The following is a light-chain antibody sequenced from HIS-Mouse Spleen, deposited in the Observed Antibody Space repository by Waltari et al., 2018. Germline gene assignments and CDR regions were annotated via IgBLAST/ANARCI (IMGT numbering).Light chain of an antibody. J-gene: IGKJ1*01. Sequence: AIWMTQSPSLLSASTGDRVTIICRMIQGISSYLAWYQQKPGKAPELLIYAASTLQSGVPSRFSGSGSGTDFTLTISCLQSEDFATYYCQQYYSFPRTFGQGTKVEIK. CDR2: AAS. V-gene: IGKV1D-8*02. CDR3: QQYYSFPRT. CDR1: QGISSY.